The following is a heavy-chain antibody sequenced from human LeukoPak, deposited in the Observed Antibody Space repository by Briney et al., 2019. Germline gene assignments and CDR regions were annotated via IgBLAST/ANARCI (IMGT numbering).Heavy chain of an antibody. CDR1: GYTFTSYD. CDR2: LNPNSGNT. Sequence: ASVTVSCKASGYTFTSYDINWVRQATGQGLEWMGWLNPNSGNTGYAQKFQGRVTMTRNTSISTAYMELSSLRSEDTAVYYCAREGDSSGYYSNDAFDIWGQGTMVTVSS. J-gene: IGHJ3*02. V-gene: IGHV1-8*01. D-gene: IGHD3-22*01. CDR3: AREGDSSGYYSNDAFDI.